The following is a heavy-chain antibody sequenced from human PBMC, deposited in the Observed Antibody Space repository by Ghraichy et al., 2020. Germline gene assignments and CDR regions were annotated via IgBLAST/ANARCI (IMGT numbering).Heavy chain of an antibody. Sequence: SLRLSCAASGFTVSSNYMSWVRQAPGKGLEWVSVIYSGGSTYYADSVKGRFTISRDNSKNTLYLQMNSLRAEDTAVYYCARDGDFWSGYSYYYGMDVWGQGTTVTVSS. CDR3: ARDGDFWSGYSYYYGMDV. D-gene: IGHD3-3*01. J-gene: IGHJ6*02. CDR2: IYSGGST. CDR1: GFTVSSNY. V-gene: IGHV3-66*01.